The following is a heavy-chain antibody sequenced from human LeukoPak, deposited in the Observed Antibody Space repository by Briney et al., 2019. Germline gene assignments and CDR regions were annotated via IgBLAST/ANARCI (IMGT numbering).Heavy chain of an antibody. J-gene: IGHJ3*02. Sequence: SETLSLTCTVSGGSISSSSYYWGWIRRPPGKGLEWIGSIYYSGSTYYNPSLKSRVTISVDTSKNQFSLKLSSVTAADTAVYYCASVFRSDELAFDIWGQGTMVTVSS. CDR1: GGSISSSSYY. D-gene: IGHD3-10*01. V-gene: IGHV4-39*01. CDR3: ASVFRSDELAFDI. CDR2: IYYSGST.